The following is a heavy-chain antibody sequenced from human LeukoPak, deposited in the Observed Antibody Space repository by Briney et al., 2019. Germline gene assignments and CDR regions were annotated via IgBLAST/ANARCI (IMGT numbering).Heavy chain of an antibody. CDR2: IKKDGSEK. CDR1: GFRFSSYW. CDR3: ARAAVLFGRDY. J-gene: IGHJ4*02. V-gene: IGHV3-7*03. Sequence: GGSLRLSCAASGFRFSSYWMSWVRQAPGKGPEWVANIKKDGSEKSYVDSVKGRFTISRDNAKNSLYLQMNSLRAEDTAVYYCARAAVLFGRDYWGQGTLVSVSS. D-gene: IGHD2-15*01.